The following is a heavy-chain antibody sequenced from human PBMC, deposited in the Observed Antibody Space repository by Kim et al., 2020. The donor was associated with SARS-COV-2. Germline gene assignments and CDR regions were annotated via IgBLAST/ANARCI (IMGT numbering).Heavy chain of an antibody. CDR3: AKDGD. V-gene: IGHV3-7*01. D-gene: IGHD7-27*01. CDR1: GFTFSNYW. J-gene: IGHJ4*02. Sequence: GGSLRLSCAASGFTFSNYWMSWVRQAPGKGLEWVANIKEDGSEKDYVDSVKGRFTISRDNAKNSLYLQMNSLRAEDTAVYYCAKDGDWGQGTLVTVSS. CDR2: IKEDGSEK.